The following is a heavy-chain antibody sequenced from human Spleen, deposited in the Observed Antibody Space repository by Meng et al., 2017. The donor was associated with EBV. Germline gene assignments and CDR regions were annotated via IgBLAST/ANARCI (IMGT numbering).Heavy chain of an antibody. CDR1: GHSFTNYA. CDR3: AREPSGYGDDDY. Sequence: QVRLVQSGAEGKKPGASVKVSCRASGHSFTNYAIYWVRQAPGQRLEWMGWINAANGNTKYSQNFQGRVTFTRDTSARTAYMELSSLRSEDTAVYYCAREPSGYGDDDYWGQGTLVTVSS. D-gene: IGHD5-12*01. CDR2: INAANGNT. J-gene: IGHJ4*02. V-gene: IGHV1-3*01.